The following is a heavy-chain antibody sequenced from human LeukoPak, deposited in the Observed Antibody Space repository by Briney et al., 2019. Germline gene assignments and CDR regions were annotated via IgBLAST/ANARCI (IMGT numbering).Heavy chain of an antibody. Sequence: GGSLTLSCAASGFTFRIYAMSWVRQAPGRGLEWVSSVSGSGASTNYADSVKGRFTISRDNSKNTVYMQMDSLSAEDTAVYYCAKDIGSGWNVFDYWGQGTPVTVSS. CDR2: VSGSGAST. D-gene: IGHD6-19*01. V-gene: IGHV3-23*01. J-gene: IGHJ4*02. CDR3: AKDIGSGWNVFDY. CDR1: GFTFRIYA.